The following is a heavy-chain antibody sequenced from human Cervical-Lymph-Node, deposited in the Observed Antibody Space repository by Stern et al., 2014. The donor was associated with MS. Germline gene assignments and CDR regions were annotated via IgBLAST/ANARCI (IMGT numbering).Heavy chain of an antibody. J-gene: IGHJ3*01. Sequence: VQLVESGGGLVKPGWSLRLSCAASGFDFSAYSINWVRQAPGKGLEWLSSISRSSTYIYYADSVKGRFTISRDNAKNSVYLQMNSLRAEDTAVYYCARPIQRDAFDVWGQGTMVTVSS. V-gene: IGHV3-21*01. D-gene: IGHD5-18*01. CDR1: GFDFSAYS. CDR2: ISRSSTYI. CDR3: ARPIQRDAFDV.